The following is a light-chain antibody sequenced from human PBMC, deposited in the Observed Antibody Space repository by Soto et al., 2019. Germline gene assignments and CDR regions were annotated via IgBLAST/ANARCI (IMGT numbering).Light chain of an antibody. Sequence: MGLPQSPGPLSLSPGERATLSCRASQSVSNNYLAWYQQKPGQAPRLLIYGASSRATGIPDRFSGSGSGTDFTLTISRLEPEDFAVYYCQQYGSSPWTFGQGTKVDIK. J-gene: IGKJ1*01. CDR1: QSVSNNY. CDR2: GAS. V-gene: IGKV3-20*01. CDR3: QQYGSSPWT.